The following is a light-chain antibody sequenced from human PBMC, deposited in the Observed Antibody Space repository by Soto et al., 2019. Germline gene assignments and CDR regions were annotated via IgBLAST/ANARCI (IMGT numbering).Light chain of an antibody. J-gene: IGLJ1*01. V-gene: IGLV2-8*01. CDR1: SSDVGGYNY. Sequence: QSGLTQPPSASGTPGQSVTISCTGTSSDVGGYNYVSWYQQHPGKAPKLMIYEVSKRPSGVPDRFSGSKSGNTASLTVSGLQAEDEADYYCSSYAGSRYVFGTGTKLTVL. CDR3: SSYAGSRYV. CDR2: EVS.